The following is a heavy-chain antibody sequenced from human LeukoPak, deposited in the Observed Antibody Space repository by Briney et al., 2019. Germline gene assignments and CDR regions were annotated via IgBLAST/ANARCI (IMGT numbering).Heavy chain of an antibody. J-gene: IGHJ4*02. D-gene: IGHD3-10*01. Sequence: PSETLSLTCTVSGGSISTSSYYWGWIRQPPGKGLEWIGSIYHSGSTYYNPSLKSRVTISVDTSKNQFSLKLSSVTAADTAVYYCARVSLVRGAPDYYFDYWGQGTLVTVSS. CDR1: GGSISTSSYY. CDR2: IYHSGST. V-gene: IGHV4-39*07. CDR3: ARVSLVRGAPDYYFDY.